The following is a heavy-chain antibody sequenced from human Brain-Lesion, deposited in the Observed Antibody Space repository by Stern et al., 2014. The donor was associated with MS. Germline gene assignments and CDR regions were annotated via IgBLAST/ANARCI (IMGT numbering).Heavy chain of an antibody. CDR1: GFTFSTYW. J-gene: IGHJ5*02. Sequence: VQLVESGGDLVQPGGSLRLYCTASGFTFSTYWMHWVRQAPGKGLVGVSRINGDGSRTSYADSVKGRFTISRDNAKNTLYVQMNSLRVEDTAVYYCARAHVDTWDWFDPWGQGTLVTVSS. D-gene: IGHD5-18*01. V-gene: IGHV3-74*01. CDR3: ARAHVDTWDWFDP. CDR2: INGDGSRT.